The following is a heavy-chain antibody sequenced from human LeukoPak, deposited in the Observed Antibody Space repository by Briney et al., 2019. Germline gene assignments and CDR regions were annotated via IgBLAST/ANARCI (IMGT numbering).Heavy chain of an antibody. CDR1: GYTFTGYY. V-gene: IGHV1-2*02. Sequence: ASVKVSCKASGYTFTGYYMHWVRQAPGLGLEWMGWINPNSGGTNYAQKFQGRGTMTRDTSISTAYMELSRLRSDDTAIYYCARVASSGWYPEIWGQGTMVTVSS. CDR2: INPNSGGT. CDR3: ARVASSGWYPEI. D-gene: IGHD6-19*01. J-gene: IGHJ3*02.